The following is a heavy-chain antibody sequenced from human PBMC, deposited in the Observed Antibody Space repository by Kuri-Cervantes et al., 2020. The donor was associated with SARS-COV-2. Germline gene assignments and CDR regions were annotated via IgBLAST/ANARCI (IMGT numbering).Heavy chain of an antibody. CDR1: GFTFDDYA. CDR2: ISWNSGSI. J-gene: IGHJ2*01. CDR3: AKESWYEDSRLGYFDL. V-gene: IGHV3-9*01. D-gene: IGHD2-15*01. Sequence: SLKISCAASGFTFDDYAMHWVRQAPGKGLEWVSGISWNSGSIGYADSVKGRFTISRDNAKNSLYLQMNSLRAEDTALYYCAKESWYEDSRLGYFDLWGRGTRGTVSS.